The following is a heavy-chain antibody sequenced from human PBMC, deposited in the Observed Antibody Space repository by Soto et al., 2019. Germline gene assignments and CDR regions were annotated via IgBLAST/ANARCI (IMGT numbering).Heavy chain of an antibody. Sequence: QVQLVQSGAGVKEPGASVKVSCKASGYTFTNYAISWVRQAPGQGLEWMGWISAYSGDTNYAQKFQGRVTMTTDTSTGTSYMELRSRRSDDAAVYYCARDRLAGVVPDPFDSWGQGTLVTVSS. CDR1: GYTFTNYA. V-gene: IGHV1-18*04. D-gene: IGHD6-19*01. J-gene: IGHJ4*02. CDR3: ARDRLAGVVPDPFDS. CDR2: ISAYSGDT.